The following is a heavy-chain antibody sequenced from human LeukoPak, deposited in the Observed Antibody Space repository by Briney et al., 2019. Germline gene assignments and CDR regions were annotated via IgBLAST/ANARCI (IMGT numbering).Heavy chain of an antibody. J-gene: IGHJ4*02. CDR2: IYSGGST. CDR3: ARDSISAPIPLDY. Sequence: GGSLRLSCAASGFTVSSNYMSWVRQAPGKGLEWVSVIYSGGSTYYADSVKGRFTISRDNAKNSLYLQMNSLRAEDTAVYYCARDSISAPIPLDYWGQGTLVTVSS. D-gene: IGHD2-21*01. CDR1: GFTVSSNY. V-gene: IGHV3-53*01.